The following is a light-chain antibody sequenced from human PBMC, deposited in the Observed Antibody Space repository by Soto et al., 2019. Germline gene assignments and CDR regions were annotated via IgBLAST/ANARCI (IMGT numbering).Light chain of an antibody. CDR1: QSVSSSY. V-gene: IGKV3-20*01. CDR3: QQYGSSPLT. CDR2: GAS. J-gene: IGKJ3*01. Sequence: EIVLTQSPGTLSLSPGERATLSCRASQSVSSSYLAWYQQKPGQAPRLLIYGASSTATGIPDRFSGSGSGTDFTLTISRPEPEDFAVYYCQQYGSSPLTFGPGTKVDIK.